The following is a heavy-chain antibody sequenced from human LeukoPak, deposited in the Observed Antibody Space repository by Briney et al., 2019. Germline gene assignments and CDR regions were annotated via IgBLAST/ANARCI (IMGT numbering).Heavy chain of an antibody. J-gene: IGHJ4*02. CDR2: INTNTGNP. CDR1: GYTFTSYY. CDR3: ARGFLRLGYDILTGYFPDDY. D-gene: IGHD3-9*01. V-gene: IGHV7-4-1*02. Sequence: ASVKVSCKASGYTFTSYYMHWVRQAPGQGLEWMGWINTNTGNPTYAQGFTGRFVFSLDTSVSTAYLQISSLKAEDTAVYYCARGFLRLGYDILTGYFPDDYWGQGTLVTVSS.